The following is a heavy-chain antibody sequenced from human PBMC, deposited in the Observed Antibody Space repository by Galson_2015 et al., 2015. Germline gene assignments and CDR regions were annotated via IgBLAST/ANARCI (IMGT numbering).Heavy chain of an antibody. Sequence: SLRLSCAASGFTFSSYAMHWVRQAPGKGLEWVAVISYDGSNKYYADSVKGRFTISRDNSKNTLYLQMNSLRAEDTAVYYCARDHSDGYQVDYWGQGTLVTVSS. D-gene: IGHD5-24*01. CDR2: ISYDGSNK. J-gene: IGHJ4*02. CDR3: ARDHSDGYQVDY. CDR1: GFTFSSYA. V-gene: IGHV3-30-3*01.